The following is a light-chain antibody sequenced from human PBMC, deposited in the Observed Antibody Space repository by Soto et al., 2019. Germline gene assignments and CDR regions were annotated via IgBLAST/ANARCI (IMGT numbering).Light chain of an antibody. V-gene: IGLV2-14*01. CDR1: SDNVGRFSF. Sequence: QSALTQPASVSGSPGQSITISCTGTSDNVGRFSFVSWYQQHPGKAPKLLIYELTKRPSGISDRFSGSKSGNTASLTISGLQAEDEADYYCSSYENTSRRLFGNGTKVTV. J-gene: IGLJ1*01. CDR2: ELT. CDR3: SSYENTSRRL.